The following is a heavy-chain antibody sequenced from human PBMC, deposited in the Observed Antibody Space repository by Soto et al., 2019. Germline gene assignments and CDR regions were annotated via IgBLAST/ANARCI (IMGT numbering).Heavy chain of an antibody. CDR2: MNPNSGNT. Sequence: QVQLVQSGAEVKKPGASVKVSCKASGYTFTSYDINWVRQATGQGLEWMGWMNPNSGNTGYAQKFQGRATMTRNTSISTAYMELSSVRSEDTAVYYCARLEYDYVWGSYRYTSHAFDIWGQGTMVTVSS. V-gene: IGHV1-8*01. CDR1: GYTFTSYD. D-gene: IGHD3-16*02. J-gene: IGHJ3*02. CDR3: ARLEYDYVWGSYRYTSHAFDI.